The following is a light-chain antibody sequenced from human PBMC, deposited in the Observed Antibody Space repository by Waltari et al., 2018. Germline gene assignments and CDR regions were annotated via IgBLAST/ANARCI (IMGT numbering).Light chain of an antibody. CDR3: SSYATRYMVL. V-gene: IGLV2-14*01. CDR1: NIDIGAHHL. CDR2: EVS. Sequence: QSALTQPAPVSGSVGPSIPISCPGGNIDIGAHHLVSWYQQYPGKPPKLWIYEVSNRPSGVSNRFSASKSGTTASLTISGLQAEDEAEYFCSSYATRYMVLFGGGTRVTVL. J-gene: IGLJ2*01.